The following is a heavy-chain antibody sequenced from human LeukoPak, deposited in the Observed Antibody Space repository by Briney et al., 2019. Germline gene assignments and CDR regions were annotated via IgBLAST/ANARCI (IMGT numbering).Heavy chain of an antibody. CDR3: ARLMRGITGTKPYFDY. J-gene: IGHJ4*02. CDR1: GGSISSSSYY. V-gene: IGHV4-39*01. Sequence: SETLSLTCTVSGGSISSSSYYWGWIRQPPGKGLEWIGSIYYSGSTYYNPSLKSRVTISVDTSKNQFSLKLSSVTAADTAVYYCARLMRGITGTKPYFDYWGQGTLVTVSS. D-gene: IGHD1-20*01. CDR2: IYYSGST.